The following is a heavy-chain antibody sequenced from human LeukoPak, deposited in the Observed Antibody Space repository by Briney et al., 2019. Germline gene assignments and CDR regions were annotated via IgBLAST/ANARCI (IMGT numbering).Heavy chain of an antibody. J-gene: IGHJ4*02. CDR3: ARIAAADDC. V-gene: IGHV1-46*01. CDR2: INPSGGST. CDR1: GYTFTSYY. D-gene: IGHD6-13*01. Sequence: ASVKVSCKGSGYTFTSYYMHWVRQAPGQGLEWMGIINPSGGSTSYAQKFQGRVTMTRNTSISTAYMELSSLRSEDTAVYYCARIAAADDCWGQGTLVTVSS.